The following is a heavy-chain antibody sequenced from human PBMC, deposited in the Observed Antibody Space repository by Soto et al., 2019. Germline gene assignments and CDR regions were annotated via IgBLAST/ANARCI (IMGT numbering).Heavy chain of an antibody. V-gene: IGHV1-18*01. J-gene: IGHJ4*02. Sequence: ASVKVSCKASGYTFTSYGISWVRQAPGQGLEWMGWISGYNGNTNYSQKFQGRVTITRDTSASTAYMELRSLRSDDTAVYYCARIVWFGEPNPLFDYWGQGTLVTVSS. CDR1: GYTFTSYG. CDR2: ISGYNGNT. D-gene: IGHD3-10*01. CDR3: ARIVWFGEPNPLFDY.